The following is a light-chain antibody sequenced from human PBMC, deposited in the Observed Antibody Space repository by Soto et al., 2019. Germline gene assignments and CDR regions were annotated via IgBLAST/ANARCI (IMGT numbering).Light chain of an antibody. CDR3: SSYTSSSTL. Sequence: QSVLTQPASVSGSAGQSITISCSGTMRDVGAYNLVSWYQQHPGTAPKLIIYEVRNRPSGISSRFSGSRSGNTASLTISGLQAEDEADYYCSSYTSSSTLFGTGTKVTVL. V-gene: IGLV2-14*01. CDR2: EVR. CDR1: MRDVGAYNL. J-gene: IGLJ1*01.